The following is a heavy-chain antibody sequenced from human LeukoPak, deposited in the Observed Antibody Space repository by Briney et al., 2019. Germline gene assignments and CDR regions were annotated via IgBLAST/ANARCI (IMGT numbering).Heavy chain of an antibody. CDR3: AREAAAGTYHYGMDV. D-gene: IGHD6-13*01. V-gene: IGHV1-8*01. CDR2: MNPNSGNT. J-gene: IGHJ6*02. Sequence: XNWVRQXQGQGLEWMGWMNPNSGNTGYAQKFQGRVTMTRNTSISTAYMELSSLRSEDTAVYYCAREAAAGTYHYGMDVWGQGTTVTVSS.